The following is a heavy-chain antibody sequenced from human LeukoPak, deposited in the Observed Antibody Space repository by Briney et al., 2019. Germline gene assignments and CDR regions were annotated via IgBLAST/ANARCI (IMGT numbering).Heavy chain of an antibody. CDR1: GFSFSAYS. J-gene: IGHJ4*02. V-gene: IGHV3-7*01. CDR3: ASYSGTYSLAY. CDR2: IKQDGSEK. Sequence: GGSLRLSCAASGFSFSAYSMSWVRQAPGKGLEWVANIKQDGSEKYYVDSVKGRFTISRDNAKNSLYLQMNSLRAEDTAVYYCASYSGTYSLAYWGQGTLVTVSS. D-gene: IGHD1-26*01.